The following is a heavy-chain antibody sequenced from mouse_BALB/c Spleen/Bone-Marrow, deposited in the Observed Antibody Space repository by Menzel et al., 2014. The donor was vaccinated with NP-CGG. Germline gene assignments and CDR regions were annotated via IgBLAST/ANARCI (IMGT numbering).Heavy chain of an antibody. CDR1: GFNIKDTY. CDR2: IDPANGNT. D-gene: IGHD2-1*01. Sequence: VQLQQSGAELMKPGASVKLSCTASGFNIKDTYMHWVKQRPEQGLEWNGRIDPANGNTKYDPKFQGKATITADTSSNTAYLQLSSLTSEDTAVYYCARNGNYGAWFAYWGQGTLVTVSA. V-gene: IGHV14-3*02. CDR3: ARNGNYGAWFAY. J-gene: IGHJ3*01.